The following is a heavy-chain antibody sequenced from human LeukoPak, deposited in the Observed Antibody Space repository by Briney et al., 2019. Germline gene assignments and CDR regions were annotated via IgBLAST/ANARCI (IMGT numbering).Heavy chain of an antibody. CDR2: ISHDGSNK. V-gene: IGHV3-30-3*01. Sequence: GGSLRLSCAASGFTFSSYAMHWVRQAPGKGLEWVAVISHDGSNKYYADSVKGRFTISRDNSKNTLYLQMNSLRAEDTAVYYCATLAAAGTRNYFDYWSQGTLVTVSS. CDR3: ATLAAAGTRNYFDY. CDR1: GFTFSSYA. D-gene: IGHD6-13*01. J-gene: IGHJ4*02.